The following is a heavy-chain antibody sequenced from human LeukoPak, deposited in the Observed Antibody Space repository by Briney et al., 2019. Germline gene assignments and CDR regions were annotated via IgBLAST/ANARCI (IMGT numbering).Heavy chain of an antibody. J-gene: IGHJ4*02. CDR2: INSDGSST. CDR1: GFTFSNYW. D-gene: IGHD6-13*01. V-gene: IGHV3-74*01. CDR3: ATAAGTITHNYFDY. Sequence: GGSLRLSCAASGFTFSNYWMHWVRHAPGKGLVWVSRINSDGSSTSYADSVKGRFTISRDNAKNTLYLQMNSLRAEDTAVYYCATAAGTITHNYFDYWGQGTLVTVSS.